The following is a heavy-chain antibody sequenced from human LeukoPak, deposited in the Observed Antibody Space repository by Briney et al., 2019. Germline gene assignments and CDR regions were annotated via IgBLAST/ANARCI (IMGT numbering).Heavy chain of an antibody. V-gene: IGHV1-2*06. CDR2: INPNNGAT. D-gene: IGHD1-26*01. J-gene: IGHJ4*02. CDR1: GYTFTGYY. Sequence: ASVKVSCKASGYTFTGYYMHWVRQAPGQGLEWMGRINPNNGATNYAQKPQGRVTITGDTSISTAYMELSSLRSDDTAVYYCTRETGSYHGNDYWGQGTLVTVSS. CDR3: TRETGSYHGNDY.